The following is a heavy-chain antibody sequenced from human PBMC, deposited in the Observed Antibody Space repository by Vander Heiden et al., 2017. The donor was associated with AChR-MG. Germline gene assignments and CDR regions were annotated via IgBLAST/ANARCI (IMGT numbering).Heavy chain of an antibody. CDR1: GYTFTSYA. D-gene: IGHD2-2*01. V-gene: IGHV1-3*01. Sequence: QVQLVQAGAEVKKPGASVKVSCQASGYTFTSYAMHWVRQAPGQRLEWMGWINAGNGNTKYSQKFQGRVTITRDTSASTAYMELSSLRSEDTAVYYCARDMREGDAFDIWGQGTMVTVSS. CDR2: INAGNGNT. J-gene: IGHJ3*02. CDR3: ARDMREGDAFDI.